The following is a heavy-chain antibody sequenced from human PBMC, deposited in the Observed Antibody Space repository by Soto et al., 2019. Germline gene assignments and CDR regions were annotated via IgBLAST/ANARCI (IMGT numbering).Heavy chain of an antibody. D-gene: IGHD2-8*01. V-gene: IGHV3-21*01. Sequence: EVQLVESGGGLVKPGGSLRLSCAASGFTFSSYSMNWVRQAPGKGLEWVSSISSSSSYIYYADSVKGRFTISRDNAKNSPYLQLNSLRAEDTAVYYCASHIVLLVYATRARDYWGQGTLVTVSS. CDR3: ASHIVLLVYATRARDY. J-gene: IGHJ4*02. CDR2: ISSSSSYI. CDR1: GFTFSSYS.